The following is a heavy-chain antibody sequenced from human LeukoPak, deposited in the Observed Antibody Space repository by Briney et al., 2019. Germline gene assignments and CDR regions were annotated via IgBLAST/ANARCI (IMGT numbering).Heavy chain of an antibody. CDR3: ARSRGGSGLGAFDI. CDR1: GGSISSTSYY. Sequence: SETLSLTCTVSGGSISSTSYYWGWIRQPPGKGLEWIGAIYYSGSAYSNPSLKSRVTVSVDTSKNQFSLKLSSVTAADTAVYYCARSRGGSGLGAFDIWGQGTMVTVSS. D-gene: IGHD3-10*01. V-gene: IGHV4-39*07. J-gene: IGHJ3*02. CDR2: IYYSGSA.